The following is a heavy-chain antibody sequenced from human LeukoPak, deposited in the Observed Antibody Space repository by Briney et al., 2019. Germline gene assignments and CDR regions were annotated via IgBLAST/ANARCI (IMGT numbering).Heavy chain of an antibody. Sequence: ASVKVSCKASGYIFASYGISWVRQAPGQGLEWMGWISAYNGNTNYAQKLQGRLTMTTDTSTSTAYLELRSLRSDDTAVYYCAREGGAVVVTGDAFDIWGQGTMVTVSS. D-gene: IGHD2-21*02. CDR2: ISAYNGNT. CDR1: GYIFASYG. J-gene: IGHJ3*02. V-gene: IGHV1-18*01. CDR3: AREGGAVVVTGDAFDI.